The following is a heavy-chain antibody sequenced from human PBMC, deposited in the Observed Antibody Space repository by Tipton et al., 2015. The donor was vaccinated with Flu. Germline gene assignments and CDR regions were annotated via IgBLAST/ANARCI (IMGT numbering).Heavy chain of an antibody. V-gene: IGHV3-7*03. CDR1: GFTFSSYW. CDR3: ATRHSLHYFGY. D-gene: IGHD5-18*01. Sequence: SLRLSCAASGFTFSSYWMSWVRQAPGKGLEWVANIKQDGSEKYYVDSVKGRFTISRDNAKNSLYLQMDSLRPEDTALYYCATRHSLHYFGYWGQGTLVTVSS. J-gene: IGHJ4*02. CDR2: IKQDGSEK.